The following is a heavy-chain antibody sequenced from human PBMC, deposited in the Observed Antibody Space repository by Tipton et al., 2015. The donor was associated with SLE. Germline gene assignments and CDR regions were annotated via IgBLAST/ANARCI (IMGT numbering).Heavy chain of an antibody. J-gene: IGHJ3*02. CDR1: GGSISSSNHY. Sequence: TLSLTCTVSGGSISSSNHYWGWIRQPPGKGLEWIGTIYYYGSTLYNPSLRSRVTISVDTSKNQFSLKLSSVTAADTAVYYCARQVLRIPYDAFDIWGQGTMVTVPS. D-gene: IGHD3-10*01. V-gene: IGHV4-39*01. CDR3: ARQVLRIPYDAFDI. CDR2: IYYYGST.